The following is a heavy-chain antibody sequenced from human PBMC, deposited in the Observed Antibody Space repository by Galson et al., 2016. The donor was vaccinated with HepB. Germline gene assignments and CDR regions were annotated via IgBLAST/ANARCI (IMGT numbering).Heavy chain of an antibody. V-gene: IGHV3-73*01. CDR1: GFSFSDSA. Sequence: SLRLSCAASGFSFSDSAIHWVRQASGKGLEWLGRIRSKPNSYATTYAASLKGRITISRDDSKNTSFLQMDSLKTEDSAMYYCTRGEFYFYSSGFSSVWFDPWGQGTLVTVSS. D-gene: IGHD3-22*01. CDR3: TRGEFYFYSSGFSSVWFDP. CDR2: IRSKPNSYAT. J-gene: IGHJ5*02.